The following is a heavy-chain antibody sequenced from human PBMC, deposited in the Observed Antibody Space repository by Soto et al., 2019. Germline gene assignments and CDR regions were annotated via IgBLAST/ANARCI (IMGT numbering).Heavy chain of an antibody. Sequence: EVQLVESGGGLVKPGGSLRLSCAASGFTFSSYSMNWVRQAPGKGLEWVSSISSSSSYIYYADSVKGRFTISRDNAKNSLYLQMNSLRAEDTAVYYCARGDIVVVPAAMPRGMVYYYGMDVWGQGTTVTVSS. CDR1: GFTFSSYS. J-gene: IGHJ6*02. V-gene: IGHV3-21*01. CDR2: ISSSSSYI. D-gene: IGHD2-2*01. CDR3: ARGDIVVVPAAMPRGMVYYYGMDV.